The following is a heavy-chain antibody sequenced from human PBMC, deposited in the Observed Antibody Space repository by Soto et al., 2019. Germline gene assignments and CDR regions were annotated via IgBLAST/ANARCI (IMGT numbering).Heavy chain of an antibody. CDR3: ASYDFWSGYTNDY. J-gene: IGHJ4*02. V-gene: IGHV4-30-4*01. CDR2: IYYSGST. CDR1: GGSISSGDYY. D-gene: IGHD3-3*01. Sequence: PSETLSLTCTVSGGSISSGDYYWSWIRQPTGKGLEWIGYIYYSGSTYYNPSLKSRVTISVDTSKNQFSLKLSSVTAADTAVYYCASYDFWSGYTNDYWGQGTLVTVSS.